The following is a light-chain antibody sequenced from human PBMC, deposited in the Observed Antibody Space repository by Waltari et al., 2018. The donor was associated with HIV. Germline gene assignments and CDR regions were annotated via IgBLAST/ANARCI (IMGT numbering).Light chain of an antibody. CDR2: GAS. CDR3: QQYDSSPYS. Sequence: IVLTQSPGTLSLSPGERATLSCRASQSVSSSHLVWYQQKLGQAPRLLSYGASNRATGIPDRFSGSGSGTDFTLTISRLEPEDFAVYYCQQYDSSPYSFGQGTKVEIK. V-gene: IGKV3-20*01. J-gene: IGKJ2*03. CDR1: QSVSSSH.